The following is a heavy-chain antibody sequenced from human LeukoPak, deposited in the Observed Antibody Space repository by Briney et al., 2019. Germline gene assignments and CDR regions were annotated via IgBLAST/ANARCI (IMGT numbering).Heavy chain of an antibody. J-gene: IGHJ4*02. CDR1: GGSISSSSYY. V-gene: IGHV4-39*07. CDR3: ARDNYGSSDY. Sequence: SETLSLTCTVSGGSISSSSYYWGWIRQPPGKGLEWIGSTYYSGSTYYNPSLKSRVTISVDTSKNQFSLKLSSVTAADTAVYYCARDNYGSSDYWGQGTLVTVSS. D-gene: IGHD1-26*01. CDR2: TYYSGST.